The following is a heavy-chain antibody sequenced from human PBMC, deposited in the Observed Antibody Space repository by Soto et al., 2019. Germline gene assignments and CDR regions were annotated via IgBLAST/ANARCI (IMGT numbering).Heavy chain of an antibody. Sequence: QVQLVQSGAEVKKPGSSVKVSCKASGGTFSSYTISWVRQAPGQGLEWMGRIIPILGIANYAQKFQGIVTITADKSTSTAYMELSSLRSEDTAVYYCARDQRIAAADSGMDVWGQGTTVTVSS. D-gene: IGHD6-13*01. V-gene: IGHV1-69*08. CDR3: ARDQRIAAADSGMDV. CDR1: GGTFSSYT. J-gene: IGHJ6*02. CDR2: IIPILGIA.